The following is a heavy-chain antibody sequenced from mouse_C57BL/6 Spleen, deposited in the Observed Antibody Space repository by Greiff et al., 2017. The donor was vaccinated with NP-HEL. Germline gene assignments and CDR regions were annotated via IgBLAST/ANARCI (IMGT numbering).Heavy chain of an antibody. V-gene: IGHV5-6*02. J-gene: IGHJ2*01. CDR1: GFTFSSYG. Sequence: EVKLMESGGDLVKPGGSLKLSCAASGFTFSSYGMSWVRQTPDKRLEWVATISSGGSYTYYPDSVKGRFTISRDNAKNTLYLQMSSLKSEDTAMYYCARRTTVVFDYWGQGTTLTVSS. CDR2: ISSGGSYT. CDR3: ARRTTVVFDY. D-gene: IGHD1-1*01.